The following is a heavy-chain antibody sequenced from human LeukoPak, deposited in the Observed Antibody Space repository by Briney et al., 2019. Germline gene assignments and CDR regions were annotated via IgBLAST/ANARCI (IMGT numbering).Heavy chain of an antibody. J-gene: IGHJ4*02. CDR3: ARIERESSGNDY. CDR2: INHSGST. V-gene: IGHV4-38-2*02. Sequence: SETLSLTCSVPGYYLTRGYYWGWIRQPPGKGLEWIGSINHSGSTYYNPSLKSRVTTSVDTSNNQFCLRLSSVTAADTAVDYCARIERESSGNDYWGQGTLVTVSS. D-gene: IGHD3-22*01. CDR1: GYYLTRGYY.